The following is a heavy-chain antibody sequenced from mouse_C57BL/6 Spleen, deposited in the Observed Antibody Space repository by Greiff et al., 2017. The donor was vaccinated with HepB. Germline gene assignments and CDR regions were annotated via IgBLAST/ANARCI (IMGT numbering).Heavy chain of an antibody. J-gene: IGHJ4*01. D-gene: IGHD2-4*01. CDR2: IWSGGST. V-gene: IGHV2-2*01. Sequence: VMLVESGPGLVQPSQSLSITCTVSGFSLTSYGVHWVRQSPGKGLEWLGVIWSGGSTDYNAAFISRLSISKDNSKSQVFFKMNSLQADDTAIYYCARTYDYDEGDYYAMDYWGQGTSVTVSS. CDR1: GFSLTSYG. CDR3: ARTYDYDEGDYYAMDY.